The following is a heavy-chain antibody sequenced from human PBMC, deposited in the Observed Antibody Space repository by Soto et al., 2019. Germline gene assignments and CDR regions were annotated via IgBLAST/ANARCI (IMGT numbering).Heavy chain of an antibody. J-gene: IGHJ6*02. Sequence: PSETLSLTCTVSGGSMSRGDYYWSWIRQPPGKGLEWIGFIYHTGSTYYSPSLKNRVAMSVDTSKNQFSLKLSSVTAADTAVYYCARALIVLVPAAMGKKNYYGMDVWGQGTTVTVSS. CDR3: ARALIVLVPAAMGKKNYYGMDV. V-gene: IGHV4-30-4*02. D-gene: IGHD2-2*01. CDR2: IYHTGST. CDR1: GGSMSRGDYY.